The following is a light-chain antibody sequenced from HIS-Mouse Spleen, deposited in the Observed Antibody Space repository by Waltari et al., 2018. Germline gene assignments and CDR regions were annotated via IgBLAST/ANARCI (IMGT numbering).Light chain of an antibody. Sequence: SYELTQPPSVSLSPGQTARIPCSGDALPKQSAYWYQQKPGQAPVLGIYKDSERPSGIPERFSGSSSGTTVTLTISVVQAEDEADYYCQSADSSGPYVVFGGGTKLTVL. CDR2: KDS. CDR3: QSADSSGPYVV. CDR1: ALPKQS. J-gene: IGLJ2*01. V-gene: IGLV3-25*03.